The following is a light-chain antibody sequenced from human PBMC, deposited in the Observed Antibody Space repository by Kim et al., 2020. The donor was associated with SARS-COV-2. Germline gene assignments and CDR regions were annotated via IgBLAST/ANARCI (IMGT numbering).Light chain of an antibody. J-gene: IGLJ3*02. CDR2: LEGSGSY. CDR3: ETWDSNTRV. Sequence: SSVKLTCTRSSGHSSYIIAWHQQQPGKAPRYLMKLEGSGSYNKGSGVPDRFPGSSSGADRYLTISNLQSEDEADYYCETWDSNTRVFGGGTQLTVL. CDR1: SGHSSYI. V-gene: IGLV4-60*03.